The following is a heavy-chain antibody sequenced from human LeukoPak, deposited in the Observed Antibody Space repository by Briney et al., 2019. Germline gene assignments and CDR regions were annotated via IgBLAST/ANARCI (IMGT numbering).Heavy chain of an antibody. V-gene: IGHV1-46*01. Sequence: ASVKVSCKASGYTFTSNYMHWVRQAPGQGLEWMGMNNPSSGSPRYAKTVQGRVTMTRDTSTSTVYMEMSSLRSEDTAVYYCARDRGRTMLVDHWGQGTLVTVSS. J-gene: IGHJ5*02. CDR1: GYTFTSNY. CDR2: NNPSSGSP. CDR3: ARDRGRTMLVDH. D-gene: IGHD1-7*01.